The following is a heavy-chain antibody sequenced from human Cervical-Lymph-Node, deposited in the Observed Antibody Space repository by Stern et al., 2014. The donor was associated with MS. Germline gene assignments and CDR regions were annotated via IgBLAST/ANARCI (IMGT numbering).Heavy chain of an antibody. CDR2: ISSRSEYS. CDR3: ARDGRGDHDWGVWFDL. V-gene: IGHV3-11*06. CDR1: GFSFGDYY. J-gene: IGHJ5*02. Sequence: VQLVESGGGLVKPGGSLRLSCAASGFSFGDYYMNWIRQAPGKGLEWISYISSRSEYSNNADSVRGRFTISRENAKKSLDLQLNSLRDEDTAVYFWARDGRGDHDWGVWFDLWGQGTLVTASS. D-gene: IGHD3-16*01.